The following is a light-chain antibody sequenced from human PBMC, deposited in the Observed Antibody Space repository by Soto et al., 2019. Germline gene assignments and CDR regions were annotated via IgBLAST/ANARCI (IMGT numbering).Light chain of an antibody. CDR2: QDS. Sequence: SYELTQPPSVSVSPGQTASIPCSGDKLGDKYVCWYHQKPGQSPVLVIYQDSKRPSGIPERFSGSNSGNTATLTISGTQPMDEADYYCQAWDRSTGVFGTGTKLTVL. CDR3: QAWDRSTGV. V-gene: IGLV3-1*01. J-gene: IGLJ1*01. CDR1: KLGDKY.